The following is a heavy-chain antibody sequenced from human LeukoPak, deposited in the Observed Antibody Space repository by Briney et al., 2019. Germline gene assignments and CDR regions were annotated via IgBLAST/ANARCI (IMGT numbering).Heavy chain of an antibody. J-gene: IGHJ3*02. Sequence: PSETLSLTCTVSGGSISSSSYYWGWIRQPLGKGLEWIGSIYYSGSTYYNPSLKSRVTISVDTSKNQFSLKVSSVTAADTAVYYCARHCSSTSCYFLSDAFDIWGQGTMVTVSS. CDR1: GGSISSSSYY. CDR2: IYYSGST. D-gene: IGHD2-2*01. CDR3: ARHCSSTSCYFLSDAFDI. V-gene: IGHV4-39*01.